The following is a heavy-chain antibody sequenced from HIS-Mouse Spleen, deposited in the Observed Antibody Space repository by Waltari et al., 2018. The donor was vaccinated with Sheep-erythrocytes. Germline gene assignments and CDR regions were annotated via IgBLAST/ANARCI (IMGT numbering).Heavy chain of an antibody. D-gene: IGHD3-22*01. V-gene: IGHV4-39*01. CDR1: GGSISSSSYY. CDR2: IYYSGST. J-gene: IGHJ4*02. Sequence: QLQLQESGPGLVKPSETLSLTCTVSGGSISSSSYYWGWIRQPPGKGLDWIGSIYYSGSTYNNPSLKSRVTISVDTYKNQFSLKLSSVTAADTAVYYCARLYYYDSSGYYFDYWGQGTLVTVSS. CDR3: ARLYYYDSSGYYFDY.